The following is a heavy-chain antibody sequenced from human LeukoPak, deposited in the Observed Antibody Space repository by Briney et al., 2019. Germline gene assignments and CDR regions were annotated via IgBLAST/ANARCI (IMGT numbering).Heavy chain of an antibody. Sequence: SETLSLTCTVSGGSISSGDYYWSWIRQPPGKGLEWIGYIYYSGSTYYNPSLKSRVTISVDTSKNRFSLKLSSVTAADTAVYYCARGQWLVLDYWGQGTLVTVSS. V-gene: IGHV4-30-4*01. CDR1: GGSISSGDYY. CDR2: IYYSGST. J-gene: IGHJ4*02. CDR3: ARGQWLVLDY. D-gene: IGHD6-19*01.